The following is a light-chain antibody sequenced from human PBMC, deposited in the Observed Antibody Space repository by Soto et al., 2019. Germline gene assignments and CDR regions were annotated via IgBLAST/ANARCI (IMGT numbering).Light chain of an antibody. CDR3: QQYGPSLPMYA. J-gene: IGKJ2*01. CDR2: GTS. V-gene: IGKV3-20*01. Sequence: EIVLTQSPGTLSLSPGERATLSCRTSQSLSSIYLAWYQQKPGQAPRLLIYGTSNRATGIPDRFSGSGSGTDFTLTISRLEPEDFAVYYCQQYGPSLPMYAFGQGTKVEIK. CDR1: QSLSSIY.